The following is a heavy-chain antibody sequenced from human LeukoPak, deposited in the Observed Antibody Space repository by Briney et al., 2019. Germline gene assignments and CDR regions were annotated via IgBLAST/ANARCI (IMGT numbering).Heavy chain of an antibody. CDR1: GGSISSGSYY. CDR2: IDTSGST. J-gene: IGHJ5*02. D-gene: IGHD3-3*01. CDR3: ARVQYDFWSGYPLGWFDP. Sequence: NPSETLSLTCTVSGGSISSGSYYWSWIRQPAGKGLEWIVCIDTSGSTNYNPSLKSRVIISADKSKNQFSLKLSSVTAADTAVYYCARVQYDFWSGYPLGWFDPWGQGTLVTVSS. V-gene: IGHV4-61*02.